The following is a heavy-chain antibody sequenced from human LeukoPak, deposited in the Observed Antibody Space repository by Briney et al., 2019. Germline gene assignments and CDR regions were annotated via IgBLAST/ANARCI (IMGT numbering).Heavy chain of an antibody. CDR1: GFTFSSYG. Sequence: GGSLRLSCAASGFTFSSYGMHWVRQAPGKGLEWGAVISYDGSNKYYADSVKGRFTISRDNSKNALYLQMNSLRAEDTAVYYCAKDAGYSSSWSFDYWGQGTLVTVSS. V-gene: IGHV3-30*18. CDR3: AKDAGYSSSWSFDY. CDR2: ISYDGSNK. D-gene: IGHD6-13*01. J-gene: IGHJ4*02.